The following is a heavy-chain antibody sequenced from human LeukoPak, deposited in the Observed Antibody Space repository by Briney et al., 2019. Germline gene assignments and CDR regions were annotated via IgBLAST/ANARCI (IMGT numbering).Heavy chain of an antibody. Sequence: SETLSLTCTVSGGSISSYYWNWIRQPAGKGLEWIGRIHTSGSTIHNPSLKSRVTMSVDTSKNQFSLKLSSVTAADTAVYFCARDHPTPTTGYMDVWGKGTTVTVSS. CDR2: IHTSGST. D-gene: IGHD1-26*01. CDR3: ARDHPTPTTGYMDV. CDR1: GGSISSYY. V-gene: IGHV4-4*07. J-gene: IGHJ6*03.